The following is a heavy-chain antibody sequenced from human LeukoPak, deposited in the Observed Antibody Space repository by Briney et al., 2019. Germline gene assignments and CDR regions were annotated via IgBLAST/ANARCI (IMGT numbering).Heavy chain of an antibody. CDR3: ARRGFNSGYFDY. D-gene: IGHD5-18*01. Sequence: SQTLSLTCTVSGDSITSGGYYWTWIRQHXVKGLEWIVYSYYSGSTFYNPSLKSRVTISFDTSKTQFSLKLSSVTAADTAVYYCARRGFNSGYFDYWGQGALVTVSS. V-gene: IGHV4-31*03. J-gene: IGHJ4*02. CDR1: GDSITSGGYY. CDR2: SYYSGST.